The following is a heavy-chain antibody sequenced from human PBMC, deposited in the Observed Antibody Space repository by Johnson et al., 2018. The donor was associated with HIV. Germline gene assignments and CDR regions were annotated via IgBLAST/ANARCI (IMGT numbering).Heavy chain of an antibody. Sequence: QVQLVESGGGVVRPGGSLRLSCAASGFTFSDYYMSWIRQAPGKGLEWVSNISSSGSTIYYADSVKGRFTISRDNAKNTLYLQMNSLRAEDTAVYYCARDFGLFLGKDDAFDIWGQGTMVTVSS. J-gene: IGHJ3*02. CDR1: GFTFSDYY. V-gene: IGHV3-11*04. D-gene: IGHD7-27*01. CDR3: ARDFGLFLGKDDAFDI. CDR2: ISSSGSTI.